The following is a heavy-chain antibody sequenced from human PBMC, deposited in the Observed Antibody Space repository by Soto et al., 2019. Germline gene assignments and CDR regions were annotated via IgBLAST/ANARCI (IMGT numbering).Heavy chain of an antibody. V-gene: IGHV3-30*18. Sequence: QVQLVESGGGVVQPGRSLRLSCAASGFTFSTCGMHWVRQAPGKGLEWVAVISYDENIKKYAHSVKGRFTISRDNSRNTLYLEMDSLRVEDTAVYYCVKDIYKGSAGTLLDYWGQGTLVTVSS. CDR3: VKDIYKGSAGTLLDY. CDR2: ISYDENIK. D-gene: IGHD6-13*01. J-gene: IGHJ4*02. CDR1: GFTFSTCG.